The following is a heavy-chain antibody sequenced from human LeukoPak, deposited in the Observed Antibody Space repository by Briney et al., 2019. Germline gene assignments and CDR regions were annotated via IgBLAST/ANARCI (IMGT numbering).Heavy chain of an antibody. CDR2: IYGGGST. D-gene: IGHD3-22*01. V-gene: IGHV3-53*01. J-gene: IGHJ6*02. CDR1: GFTVSSNY. CDR3: ARELVVIINSYYYYGMDV. Sequence: PGGPLRLSCAASGFTVSSNYMNWVRQAPGKGLEWVSVIYGGGSTYYADSVKGRFTISRDNSKNTVYLQMNSLRAEDTAVYYCARELVVIINSYYYYGMDVWGQGTTVTVSS.